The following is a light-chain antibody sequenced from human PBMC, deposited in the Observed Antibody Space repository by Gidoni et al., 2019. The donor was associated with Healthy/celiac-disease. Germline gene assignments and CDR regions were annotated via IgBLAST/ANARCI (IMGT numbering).Light chain of an antibody. Sequence: DIQMTQSPSTLSASVGDRVTITCRASQSISSWLAWYQQKPGKAPKLLIYKASSLESGVPARFSGSGSGTEFTLTIISLQPDDFATYYCQQYNSYPYTFGQGTKLGIK. V-gene: IGKV1-5*03. CDR2: KAS. CDR1: QSISSW. CDR3: QQYNSYPYT. J-gene: IGKJ2*01.